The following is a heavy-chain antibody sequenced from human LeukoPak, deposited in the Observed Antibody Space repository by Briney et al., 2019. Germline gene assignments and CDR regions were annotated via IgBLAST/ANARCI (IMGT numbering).Heavy chain of an antibody. CDR1: GGSISSYY. Sequence: SETLSLTCTVSGGSISSYYWSWIRQPPGKGLEWIGYIYYSGSTNYNPSLKSRVTMSVDTSKNQFSLKLSSVTAADTAVYYCARSTWLGYCSGGSRSPPPRFDPWGQGTLVTVSS. CDR2: IYYSGST. V-gene: IGHV4-59*12. J-gene: IGHJ5*02. CDR3: ARSTWLGYCSGGSRSPPPRFDP. D-gene: IGHD2-15*01.